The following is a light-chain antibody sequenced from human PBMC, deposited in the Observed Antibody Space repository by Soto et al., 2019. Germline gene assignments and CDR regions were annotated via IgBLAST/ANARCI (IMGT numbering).Light chain of an antibody. CDR3: QQTYRNPQT. Sequence: DVQMTQSPSSLSASVGDRVTITYRARQNMADFLNWYQQKSGKAPKLLIYAASRLQTGVPSRFSGRAYGSDFTLTISSLQPEDFATYYCQQTYRNPQTFGQGTKVQIK. J-gene: IGKJ1*01. CDR1: QNMADF. V-gene: IGKV1-39*01. CDR2: AAS.